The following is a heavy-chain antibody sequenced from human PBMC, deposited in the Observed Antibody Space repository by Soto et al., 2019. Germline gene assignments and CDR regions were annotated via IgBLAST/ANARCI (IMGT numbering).Heavy chain of an antibody. D-gene: IGHD3-16*01. Sequence: ASVKVSCKASGFRFSDYGFNWLRQAPGQGLEWMGWISAFNGNTETAQGLQDRVTMTTDSSTTTAHMDLTNLTTDDTAIYYCARSYYLADAFDVWGQGTMVTVS. J-gene: IGHJ3*01. V-gene: IGHV1-18*01. CDR2: ISAFNGNT. CDR3: ARSYYLADAFDV. CDR1: GFRFSDYG.